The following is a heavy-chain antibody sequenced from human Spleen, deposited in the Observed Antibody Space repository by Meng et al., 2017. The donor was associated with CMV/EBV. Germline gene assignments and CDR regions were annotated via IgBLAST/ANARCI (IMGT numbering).Heavy chain of an antibody. CDR1: YY. Sequence: YYIHWGRQAAGHGVDGMGWITPNSGGTKYAQKFQARVNLTRDTSTSTAYMELSRLRSDDEAVYYCARGVGRGAYCTGTSCSISYGDHWGQGTLVTVSS. V-gene: IGHV1-2*02. CDR3: ARGVGRGAYCTGTSCSISYGDH. CDR2: ITPNSGGT. D-gene: IGHD2-2*01. J-gene: IGHJ4*02.